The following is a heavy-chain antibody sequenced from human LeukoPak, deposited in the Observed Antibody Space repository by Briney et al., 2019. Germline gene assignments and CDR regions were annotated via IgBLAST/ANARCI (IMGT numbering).Heavy chain of an antibody. Sequence: GGSLRLSCAASGFTFRSYWMSWVRQAPGKGLEWVANINQGGSVKYYVDSVKGRFTISRDDAKNSLYVQMNSLRDEDTVVYYCARVGYSGWNLEYWRQGTLVTVCS. J-gene: IGHJ4*02. V-gene: IGHV3-7*01. D-gene: IGHD5-12*01. CDR3: ARVGYSGWNLEY. CDR2: INQGGSVK. CDR1: GFTFRSYW.